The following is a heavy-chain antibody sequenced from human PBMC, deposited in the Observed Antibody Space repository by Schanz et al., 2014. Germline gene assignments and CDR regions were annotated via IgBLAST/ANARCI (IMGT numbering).Heavy chain of an antibody. J-gene: IGHJ4*02. CDR1: GASTRGYY. Sequence: QVQLQESGPGLMRPSETLSLTCTVAGASTRGYYWTWIRRTPQHGLQWIGYVYYSGRNSYNPSLESGVSISLDTAENQFFLRLHSVTTADTGVYYCARDRGSGEKYFDHWGQGILVTVSS. CDR2: VYYSGRN. CDR3: ARDRGSGEKYFDH. V-gene: IGHV4-59*01. D-gene: IGHD6-19*01.